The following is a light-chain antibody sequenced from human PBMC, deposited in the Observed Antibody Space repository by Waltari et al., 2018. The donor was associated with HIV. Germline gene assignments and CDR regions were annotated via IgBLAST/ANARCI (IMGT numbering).Light chain of an antibody. CDR3: QHRSNWPPFT. J-gene: IGKJ3*01. Sequence: EIVLTQSPATLSLSPGEGATLSCRASHSIPKYLAWYQQKPGQAPRLLIYEASIRATGIPARFSGSGSGTDFTLTISSLEPEDFALYYCQHRSNWPPFTFGPGTKVEIK. CDR1: HSIPKY. CDR2: EAS. V-gene: IGKV3-11*01.